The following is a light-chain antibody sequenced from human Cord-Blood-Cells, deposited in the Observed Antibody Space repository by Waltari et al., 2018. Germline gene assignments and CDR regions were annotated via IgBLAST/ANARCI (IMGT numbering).Light chain of an antibody. J-gene: IGKJ3*01. V-gene: IGKV1-39*01. CDR3: QQSYSTLFT. CDR1: QSISSY. Sequence: DIQMTHSPSSLSASVGERVTITCRASQSISSYLNWYQQKPGKAPKLLIYAASSLQSGVPSRFSGSGSGTDFTLTISSLQPEDFATYYCQQSYSTLFTFGPGTKVDIK. CDR2: AAS.